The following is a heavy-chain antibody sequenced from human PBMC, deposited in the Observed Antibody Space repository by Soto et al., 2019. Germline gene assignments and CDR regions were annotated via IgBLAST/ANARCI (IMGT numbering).Heavy chain of an antibody. CDR3: XXXXXXTDEAFDI. D-gene: IGHD3-10*01. CDR1: GFTVSNYG. Sequence: QVQLVESGGGVVQPGQSLRLSCAASGFTVSNYGMHWVRQAPGKGLEWVAVIWKDGNNKYYRDSVKGRFTISRDNSKXXXXXXXXXXXXXXXXVYYXXXXXXXTDEAFDIWGQGTMVTVSS. J-gene: IGHJ3*02. V-gene: IGHV3-33*01. CDR2: IWKDGNNK.